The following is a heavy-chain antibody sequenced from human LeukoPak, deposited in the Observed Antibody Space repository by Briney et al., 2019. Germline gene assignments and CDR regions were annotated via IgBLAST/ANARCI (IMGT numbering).Heavy chain of an antibody. Sequence: PGGSLRLSCAASGLTFSTYSMNWVRQAPGKGLEWVSSISRSSGSIYYADSVKGRFTISRDNAKNSVYLQMNSLRAEDTAVYFCARDLNDQNGPYGYWGQGTLVTVS. J-gene: IGHJ4*02. CDR2: ISRSSGSI. CDR3: ARDLNDQNGPYGY. V-gene: IGHV3-21*01. CDR1: GLTFSTYS. D-gene: IGHD1-1*01.